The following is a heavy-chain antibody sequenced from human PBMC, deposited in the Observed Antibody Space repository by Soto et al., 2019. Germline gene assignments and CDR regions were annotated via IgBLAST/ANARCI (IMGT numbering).Heavy chain of an antibody. CDR1: GYTFTGYY. CDR3: ARSYYDYVWGSYRSAHFDY. D-gene: IGHD3-16*02. CDR2: INPNSGGT. Sequence: ASVKVSCKASGYTFTGYYMHWVRQAPGQGLEWMGWINPNSGGTKYSQKFQGRVTMTRDTSTSTVYMELSSLRSEDTAVYYCARSYYDYVWGSYRSAHFDYRGQGTLVTVSS. J-gene: IGHJ4*02. V-gene: IGHV1-2*02.